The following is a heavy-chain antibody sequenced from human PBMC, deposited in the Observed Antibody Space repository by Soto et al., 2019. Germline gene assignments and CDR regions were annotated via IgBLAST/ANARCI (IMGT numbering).Heavy chain of an antibody. J-gene: IGHJ5*02. CDR1: GGTFSSYT. D-gene: IGHD4-17*01. Sequence: QVQLVQSGAEVKKPGSPVKVSCKASGGTFSSYTISWVRQAPGQGLEWMGRIIPILGIANYAQKFQGRVTITADKSTSTAYMELSSLRSEDTAVYYCAREGTTVTTMGWFDPWGQGTLVTVSS. CDR3: AREGTTVTTMGWFDP. V-gene: IGHV1-69*08. CDR2: IIPILGIA.